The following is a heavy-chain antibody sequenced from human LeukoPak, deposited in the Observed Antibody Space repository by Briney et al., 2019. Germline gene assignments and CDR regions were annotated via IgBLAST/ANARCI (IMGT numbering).Heavy chain of an antibody. CDR3: ARGMLGSYESSGYYALGV. CDR2: INPSGGST. D-gene: IGHD3-22*01. CDR1: GYTFTSYY. Sequence: GASVKVSCKASGYTFTSYYMHRVRQAPGQGLEWMGIINPSGGSTSYAQKFQGRVTMTRDTSTSTVYMELSSLRSEDTAVYYCARGMLGSYESSGYYALGVWGQGTTVTVSS. J-gene: IGHJ3*01. V-gene: IGHV1-46*01.